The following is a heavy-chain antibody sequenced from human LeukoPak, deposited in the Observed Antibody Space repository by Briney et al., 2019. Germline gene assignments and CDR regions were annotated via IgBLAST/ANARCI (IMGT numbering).Heavy chain of an antibody. J-gene: IGHJ6*02. CDR3: TTGDDILTGYYNLPYYYGMDV. D-gene: IGHD3-9*01. CDR1: GFTFSNAW. CDR2: IKSKTDGGTT. Sequence: GGSLRLSCAASGFTFSNAWMNWVRQAPGKGLEWVGRIKSKTDGGTTDYAAPVKGRFTISRDDSKNTLYLQMNSLKTEDTAVYYCTTGDDILTGYYNLPYYYGMDVWGQGTTVTVSS. V-gene: IGHV3-15*07.